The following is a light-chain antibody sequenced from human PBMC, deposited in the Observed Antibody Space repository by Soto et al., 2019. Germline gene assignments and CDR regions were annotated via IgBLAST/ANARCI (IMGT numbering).Light chain of an antibody. CDR1: NIGSKS. V-gene: IGLV3-21*02. Sequence: SYELTQPPSVSVAPGQTARITCGGNNIGSKSVHWYQQKPGQAPVLVVSDDSDRPSGIPELFSGANSGNTATLTISRVEAGDEADYYCHVWDSSSDHWVFGGGTKLTVL. J-gene: IGLJ3*02. CDR2: DDS. CDR3: HVWDSSSDHWV.